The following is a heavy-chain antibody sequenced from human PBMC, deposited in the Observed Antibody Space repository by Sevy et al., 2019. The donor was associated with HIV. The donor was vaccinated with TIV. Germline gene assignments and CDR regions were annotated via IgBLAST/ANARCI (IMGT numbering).Heavy chain of an antibody. V-gene: IGHV1-2*02. CDR2: INPNDGVT. CDR3: ARLTTRPTSDLYGMDV. CDR1: GYTFSDYY. Sequence: ASVKVSCKASGYTFSDYYIHWVRQAPGQGLEWMAWINPNDGVTHYAQRFQGGVTLTRDTSVSTAYMDLRGLRYDDTAIYYCARLTTRPTSDLYGMDVWGQGTMVTVSS. J-gene: IGHJ6*02. D-gene: IGHD4-17*01.